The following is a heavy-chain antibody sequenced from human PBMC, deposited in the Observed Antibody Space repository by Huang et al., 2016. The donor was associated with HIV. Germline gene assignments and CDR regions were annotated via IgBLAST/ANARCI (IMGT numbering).Heavy chain of an antibody. D-gene: IGHD3-10*01. Sequence: QVQLVESGGGVVQPGRSLRLSCAASGFTFSTYGVHWFRQAPGKGLEGVTVISDDGSEKYYADSVKGRFTSSRDNSNNTLYLQMNSRRADDTAVYYCVKDQGHTFMVRYHFDFWGQGTLVTVSS. CDR2: ISDDGSEK. CDR3: VKDQGHTFMVRYHFDF. J-gene: IGHJ4*02. CDR1: GFTFSTYG. V-gene: IGHV3-30*18.